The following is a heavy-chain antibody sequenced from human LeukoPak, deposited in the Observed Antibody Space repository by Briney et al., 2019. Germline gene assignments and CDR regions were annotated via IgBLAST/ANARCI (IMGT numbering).Heavy chain of an antibody. J-gene: IGHJ5*02. CDR2: INPENGGT. V-gene: IGHV1-2*06. CDR3: ARDRAGTTRFDP. CDR1: GYIFTGQY. Sequence: ASVKVSCKDSGYIFTGQYIHWVRQAPGQGLEWMGRINPENGGTDYAKKFKGRVAMTRDTSISTAYMDLTRLRSDDSAVYYCARDRAGTTRFDPWGQGTLVTVSS. D-gene: IGHD1-7*01.